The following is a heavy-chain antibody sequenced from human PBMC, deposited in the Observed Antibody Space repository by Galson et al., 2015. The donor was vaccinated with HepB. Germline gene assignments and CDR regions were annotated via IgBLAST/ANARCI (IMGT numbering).Heavy chain of an antibody. CDR2: LSYDGTNK. D-gene: IGHD1-7*01. CDR1: GFTFTDYS. J-gene: IGHJ6*02. CDR3: VRVWERGRTTRWSNYYYGMDV. Sequence: SLRLSCAASGFTFTDYSFHWVRQAPGKGLEWVSGLSYDGTNKYNADYVKGRFTISTDNSKKTIYLQMSSLRSEDTAVYYCVRVWERGRTTRWSNYYYGMDVWGQGTTVTVSS. V-gene: IGHV3-30*04.